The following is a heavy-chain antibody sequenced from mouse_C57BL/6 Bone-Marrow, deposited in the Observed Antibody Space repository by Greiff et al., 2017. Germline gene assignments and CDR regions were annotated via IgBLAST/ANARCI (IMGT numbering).Heavy chain of an antibody. CDR1: GYSITSDY. Sequence: EVKLVESGPGLAKPSQTLSLTCSVTGYSITSDYWNWIRKFPGNKLEYMGYLSYSGSTYYNPSLKSRISITRDTSKNQDYLQLNSVTTEDTATNYCAIYSYYYAMDYWGQGTSGTVS. V-gene: IGHV3-8*01. CDR2: LSYSGST. D-gene: IGHD1-1*01. J-gene: IGHJ4*01. CDR3: AIYSYYYAMDY.